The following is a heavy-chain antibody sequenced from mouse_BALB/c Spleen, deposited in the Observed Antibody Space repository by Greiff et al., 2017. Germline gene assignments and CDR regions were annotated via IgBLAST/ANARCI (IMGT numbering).Heavy chain of an antibody. D-gene: IGHD2-1*01. CDR3: ARVIYYGNPYYAMDY. CDR2: ISSGSSTI. J-gene: IGHJ4*01. V-gene: IGHV5-17*02. Sequence: EVQRVESGGGLVQPGGSRKLSCAASGFTFSSFGMHWVRQAPEKGLEWVAYISSGSSTIYYADTVKGRFTISRDNPKNTLFLQMTSLRSDDTAMYYCARVIYYGNPYYAMDYWGQGTSVTVSS. CDR1: GFTFSSFG.